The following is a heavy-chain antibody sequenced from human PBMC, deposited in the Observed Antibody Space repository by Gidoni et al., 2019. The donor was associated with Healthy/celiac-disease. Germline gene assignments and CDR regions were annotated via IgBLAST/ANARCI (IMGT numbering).Heavy chain of an antibody. CDR3: ARVGFLGAGGFYYYYMDV. D-gene: IGHD1-26*01. CDR1: GGTFSSYA. J-gene: IGHJ6*03. V-gene: IGHV1-69*06. CDR2: IIPIFGTA. Sequence: QVQLVQSGAEVKKPGSSVKVSCKASGGTFSSYAISWVRQAPGQGLEWMGGIIPIFGTANYAQKFQGRVTITADKSTSTAYMELSSLRSEDTAVYYCARVGFLGAGGFYYYYMDVWGKGTTVTVSS.